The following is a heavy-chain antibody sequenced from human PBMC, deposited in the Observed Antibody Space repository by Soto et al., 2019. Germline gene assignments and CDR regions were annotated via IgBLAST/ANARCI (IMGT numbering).Heavy chain of an antibody. CDR2: IWYDGSNK. V-gene: IGHV3-33*01. Sequence: QVQLVESGGGVVQPGRSLRLSCAASGFTFSSYGMHWVRQAPGKGLEWVADIWYDGSNKYYADSVKGRFTISRDNSKNTRYLEMNSLRAEDTAVNYGARELDSSGWYGGGFDPWGQGTLVTVSS. J-gene: IGHJ5*02. CDR1: GFTFSSYG. D-gene: IGHD6-19*01. CDR3: ARELDSSGWYGGGFDP.